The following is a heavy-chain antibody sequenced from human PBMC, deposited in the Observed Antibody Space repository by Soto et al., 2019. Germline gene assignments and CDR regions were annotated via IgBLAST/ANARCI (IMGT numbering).Heavy chain of an antibody. D-gene: IGHD3-22*01. Sequence: SETLSLTCTVSSCSISCYYWRWIRQPPGKGLEWIGHIYYRSSTNYNPSLESRTTISVDTSKRQFSLKLTSVTVADTAVYFCARTSPGPYDNSGFGMDVWGQGTTVT. CDR3: ARTSPGPYDNSGFGMDV. V-gene: IGHV4-59*01. CDR2: IYYRSST. J-gene: IGHJ6*02. CDR1: SCSISCYY.